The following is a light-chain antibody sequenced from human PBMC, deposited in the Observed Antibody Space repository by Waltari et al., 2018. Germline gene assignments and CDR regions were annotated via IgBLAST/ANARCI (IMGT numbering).Light chain of an antibody. V-gene: IGLV2-23*02. CDR2: HVD. CDR1: SGDVGMFNP. J-gene: IGLJ3*02. Sequence: QSALTQPASVSGSPGQSITIPCSGSSGDVGMFNPVSWYQQHPGKAPQLIIYHVDDRPSGVSYRFSASKSGHTASLTISGLQPEDEADYYCCSYAGNKWLFGGGTKVTVL. CDR3: CSYAGNKWL.